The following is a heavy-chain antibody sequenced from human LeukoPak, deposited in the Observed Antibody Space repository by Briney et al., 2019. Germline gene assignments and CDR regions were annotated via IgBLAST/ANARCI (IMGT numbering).Heavy chain of an antibody. CDR1: GFTFTDTY. CDR2: ISPSGTDI. CDR3: ARDKILGATHFDY. V-gene: IGHV3-11*04. D-gene: IGHD1-26*01. J-gene: IGHJ4*02. Sequence: GGSLRLSCAVSGFTFTDTYMTWIRQAPGKGLESLSYISPSGTDISYADSVKGRFTISRDNAKNSLYLQMNSLRAEDTAVYYCARDKILGATHFDYWGQGTLVTVSS.